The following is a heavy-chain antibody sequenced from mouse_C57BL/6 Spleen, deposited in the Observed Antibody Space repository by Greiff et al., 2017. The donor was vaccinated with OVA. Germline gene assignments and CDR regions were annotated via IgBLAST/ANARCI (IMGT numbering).Heavy chain of an antibody. J-gene: IGHJ2*01. V-gene: IGHV1-80*01. Sequence: QVQLQQSGAELVKPGASVKISCKASGYAFSSYWMNWVKQRPGKGLEWIGQIYPGDGDTNYNGKFKGKATLTADKSSSTAYMQLSSLTSEDSAVYFCARRSYYGSMYYFDYWGQGTTLTVSS. D-gene: IGHD1-1*01. CDR3: ARRSYYGSMYYFDY. CDR2: IYPGDGDT. CDR1: GYAFSSYW.